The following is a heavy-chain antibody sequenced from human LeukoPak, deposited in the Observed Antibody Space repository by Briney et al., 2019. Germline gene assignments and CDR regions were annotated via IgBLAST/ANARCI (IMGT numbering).Heavy chain of an antibody. D-gene: IGHD5-12*01. V-gene: IGHV3-21*01. CDR1: EFTFSRYS. J-gene: IGHJ4*02. CDR2: ISTSSSYM. CDR3: ARAQGYSGYDY. Sequence: GGSLRLSCAASEFTFSRYSMNWVRQAPGKGLEWVSSISTSSSYMFYAASVKGRFTISRDNAKNTLYLQMNSLRAEDTAVYYCARAQGYSGYDYWGQGTLVTVSS.